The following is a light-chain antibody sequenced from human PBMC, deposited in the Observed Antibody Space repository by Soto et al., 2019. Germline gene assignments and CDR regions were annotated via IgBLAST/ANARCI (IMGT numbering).Light chain of an antibody. CDR2: GAS. CDR1: QRVSSHS. Sequence: EIVLTQSPGTLSLSPGERATLSCRASQRVSSHSLAWYQQKPGQAPRTLIYGASSRATGSPDRFSASGSGTDFTLTISRLEPEDFAVYYCHHSPRSSWTFGQGTKVEVK. J-gene: IGKJ1*01. V-gene: IGKV3-20*01. CDR3: HHSPRSSWT.